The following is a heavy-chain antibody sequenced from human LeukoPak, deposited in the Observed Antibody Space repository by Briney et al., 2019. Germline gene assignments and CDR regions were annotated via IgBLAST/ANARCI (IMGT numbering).Heavy chain of an antibody. CDR2: IIPIFGTA. V-gene: IGHV1-69*13. D-gene: IGHD3-10*01. CDR1: GGTFSSYA. CDR3: AREGRWFGGLLSTNWFDP. J-gene: IGHJ5*02. Sequence: SVKVSCKASGGTFSSYAISWVRQAPGQGLEWMGGIIPIFGTANYAQKFQGRVTITADESTSTAYMELSSLRSEDTAVYYCAREGRWFGGLLSTNWFDPWGQGTLVTVSS.